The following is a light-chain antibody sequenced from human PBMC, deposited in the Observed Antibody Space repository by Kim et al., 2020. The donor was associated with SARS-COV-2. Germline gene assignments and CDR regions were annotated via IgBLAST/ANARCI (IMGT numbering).Light chain of an antibody. CDR2: ASS. Sequence: SPGERATPSCRASQSITSDSLAWYQQKPGQTPRLLIFASSSRATGIPDRFSGSGSGTDFTLTISRLEPEDFAVYFCQQYGCSPLTFGGGTKVDIK. CDR3: QQYGCSPLT. V-gene: IGKV3-20*01. J-gene: IGKJ4*01. CDR1: QSITSDS.